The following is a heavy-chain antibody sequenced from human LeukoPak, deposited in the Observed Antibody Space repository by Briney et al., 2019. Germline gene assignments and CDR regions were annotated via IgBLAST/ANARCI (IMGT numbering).Heavy chain of an antibody. V-gene: IGHV1-2*06. CDR2: INPNIGGT. Sequence: AASVKVSCKASGDTFTSYYMHWVRQAPGQGLEWMGRINPNIGGTNYAQKFQGRVTMTRDTSISTAYMELSRLRSDDTAVYCCARDPRAGTFDYWGQGTLVTVSS. CDR3: ARDPRAGTFDY. D-gene: IGHD6-13*01. J-gene: IGHJ4*02. CDR1: GDTFTSYY.